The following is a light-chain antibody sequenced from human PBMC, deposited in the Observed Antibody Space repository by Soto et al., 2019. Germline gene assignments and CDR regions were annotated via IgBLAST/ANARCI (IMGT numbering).Light chain of an antibody. CDR1: QSIGSW. Sequence: IQMTQSPSTLSASVGDRVTITCRASQSIGSWLDWYQQKPGKAPKLLIYKTSILESGVPSRFSGSGSGTEFTLTISSLQPDDFVTYYCQEYDDYLFSFGQGTKLEIK. J-gene: IGKJ2*03. CDR3: QEYDDYLFS. V-gene: IGKV1-5*03. CDR2: KTS.